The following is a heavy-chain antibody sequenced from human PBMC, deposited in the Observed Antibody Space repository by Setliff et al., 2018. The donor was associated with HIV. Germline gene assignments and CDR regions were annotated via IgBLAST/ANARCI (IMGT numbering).Heavy chain of an antibody. Sequence: SETLSLTCNVSGGSISSSSYYWGWIRQPPGKGLEWIGSIYYSGSTYYNPPLKSRVIISVDTSKNQFSLKLSSVTAADTAVYYCAISYYYGSGIPGYYFDYWGQGTLVTVSS. CDR2: IYYSGST. CDR3: AISYYYGSGIPGYYFDY. J-gene: IGHJ4*02. CDR1: GGSISSSSYY. D-gene: IGHD3-10*01. V-gene: IGHV4-39*01.